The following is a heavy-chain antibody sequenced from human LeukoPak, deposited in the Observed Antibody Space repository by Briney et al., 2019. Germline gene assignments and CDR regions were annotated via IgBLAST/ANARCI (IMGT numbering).Heavy chain of an antibody. D-gene: IGHD3-22*01. CDR2: ISSSSSYI. CDR3: ARGPGDSSGYPLGDDAFDI. V-gene: IGHV3-21*01. CDR1: GFTFSSYS. J-gene: IGHJ3*02. Sequence: GGSLRLSCAASGFTFSSYSMNWVRQAPGKGLEWVSSISSSSSYIYYADSVKDRFTISRDNAKHSLYLQMNSLRAEDTAVYYCARGPGDSSGYPLGDDAFDIWGQGTMVTVSS.